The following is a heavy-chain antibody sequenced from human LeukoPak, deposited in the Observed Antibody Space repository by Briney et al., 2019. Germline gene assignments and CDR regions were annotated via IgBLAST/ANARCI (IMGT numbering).Heavy chain of an antibody. J-gene: IGHJ3*02. CDR3: ARPYGSGSYYNPPGAFDI. V-gene: IGHV4-59*12. D-gene: IGHD3-10*01. Sequence: SETLSLTCTVSGGSISSYYWSWIRQPPGKGLEWIGYIYYSGSINYNPSLKSRVTISVDTSKNQFSLKLSSVTAADTAVYYCARPYGSGSYYNPPGAFDIWGQGTMVTVSS. CDR1: GGSISSYY. CDR2: IYYSGSI.